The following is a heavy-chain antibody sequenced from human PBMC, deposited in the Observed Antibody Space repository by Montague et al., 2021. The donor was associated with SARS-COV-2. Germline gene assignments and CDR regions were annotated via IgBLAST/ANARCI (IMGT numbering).Heavy chain of an antibody. CDR3: AKQPGAGAVVYWYFDL. J-gene: IGHJ2*01. Sequence: SLRLSCAASGFAFNNFAMSWVRQAPGKGLEWVSSIFGSAAGTYYGDSVKGRFTISRDNYKNTLYLQMNSLRAEDTAKYYCAKQPGAGAVVYWYFDLWGRGTVVSVSS. CDR2: IFGSAAGT. D-gene: IGHD6-19*01. CDR1: GFAFNNFA. V-gene: IGHV3-23*01.